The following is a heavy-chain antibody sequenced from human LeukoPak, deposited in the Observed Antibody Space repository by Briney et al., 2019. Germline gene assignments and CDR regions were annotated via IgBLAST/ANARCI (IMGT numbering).Heavy chain of an antibody. J-gene: IGHJ4*02. CDR3: AKDQGVWFGAFDY. D-gene: IGHD3-10*01. Sequence: GGSLRLSCAASGFTFSSYAMSWVRQAPGKGLEWVSGISGSGDNTYYADSVKGRFTISRDNSKNTLYLQMNSLRAEDTAVYYCAKDQGVWFGAFDYWGQGTLVTVSS. CDR2: ISGSGDNT. CDR1: GFTFSSYA. V-gene: IGHV3-23*01.